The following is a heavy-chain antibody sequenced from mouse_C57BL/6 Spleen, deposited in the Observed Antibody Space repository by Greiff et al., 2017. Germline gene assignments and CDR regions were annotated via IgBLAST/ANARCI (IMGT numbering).Heavy chain of an antibody. Sequence: ALLKPGASVPVSCKASGYTFTSSRMHSVKQRPGPFLEWIGRIHPSDSVTNYNKKFKGKATLTVDKSSSTAYMQLSSLTSEDSAVYYCAILYSNAMDYWGQGTSVTVSS. CDR3: AILYSNAMDY. CDR2: IHPSDSVT. D-gene: IGHD2-5*01. CDR1: GYTFTSSR. V-gene: IGHV1-74*01. J-gene: IGHJ4*01.